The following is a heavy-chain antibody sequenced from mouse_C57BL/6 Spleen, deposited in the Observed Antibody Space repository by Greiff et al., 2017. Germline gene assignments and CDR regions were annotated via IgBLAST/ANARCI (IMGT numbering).Heavy chain of an antibody. CDR2: INPNNGGT. V-gene: IGHV1-26*01. J-gene: IGHJ1*03. CDR1: GYTFTDYY. Sequence: EVQLQQSGPELVKPGASVKISCKASGYTFTDYYMNWVKQSHGKSLEWIGDINPNNGGTSYNQKFKGKATLTVDKSSSTAYMELRSLTSEDSAVYYCARRGVLRSYWYFDVWGTGTTVTVAS. CDR3: ARRGVLRSYWYFDV. D-gene: IGHD1-1*01.